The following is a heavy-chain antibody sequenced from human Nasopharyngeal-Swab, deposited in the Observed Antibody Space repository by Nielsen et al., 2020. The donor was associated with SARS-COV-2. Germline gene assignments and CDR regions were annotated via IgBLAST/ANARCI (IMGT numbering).Heavy chain of an antibody. V-gene: IGHV4-59*01. Sequence: WIRQPPGKGLEWIGYIYYSGSTNYNPSLKSRVTISVDTSKNQLSLKLSSVTAADTAVYYCARVDYYYYGMDVWGQGTTVTVSS. J-gene: IGHJ6*02. CDR3: ARVDYYYYGMDV. CDR2: IYYSGST.